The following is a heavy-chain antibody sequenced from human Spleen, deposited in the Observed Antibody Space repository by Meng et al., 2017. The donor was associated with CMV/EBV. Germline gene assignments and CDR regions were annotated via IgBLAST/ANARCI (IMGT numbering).Heavy chain of an antibody. CDR1: GYTFTNYY. V-gene: IGHV1-2*02. CDR3: ARLEEAAAGEEFDY. CDR2: INPNSGGT. Sequence: ASVKVSCKASGYTFTNYYIHWVRQAPGQGLEWMGWINPNSGGTNYAQKFQGRVTMTRDTSISTAYMELSRLRSDDTAVYYCARLEEAAAGEEFDYWGQGTLVTVSS. J-gene: IGHJ4*02. D-gene: IGHD6-13*01.